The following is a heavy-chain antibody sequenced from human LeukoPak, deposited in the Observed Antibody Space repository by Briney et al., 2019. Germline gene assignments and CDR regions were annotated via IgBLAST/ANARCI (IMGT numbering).Heavy chain of an antibody. Sequence: PSETLSLTCAVSGGSISSSNWWCWVRQPPGKGLEWVGEIYHSGSTNYHPSLKGRGTISVDKSKNQFSLKLSSVTAADTAVYYCARWLQKRKPRIQNYDFWSGYLRGGGYFDYWGQGTLVTVSS. J-gene: IGHJ4*02. CDR3: ARWLQKRKPRIQNYDFWSGYLRGGGYFDY. CDR1: GGSISSSNW. D-gene: IGHD3-3*01. CDR2: IYHSGST. V-gene: IGHV4-4*02.